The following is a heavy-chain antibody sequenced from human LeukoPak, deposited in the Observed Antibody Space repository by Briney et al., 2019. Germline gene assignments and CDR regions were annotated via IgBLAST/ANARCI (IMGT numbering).Heavy chain of an antibody. D-gene: IGHD6-13*01. Sequence: SETLSLTCTVSGGSISSSSYYWSWIRQPPGKGLEWIGYIYYSGSTNYNPSLKSRVTISVDTSKNQFSLKLSSVTAADTAVYYCARVYYGSSYDYWYFDLWGRGTLVTVSS. J-gene: IGHJ2*01. CDR2: IYYSGST. V-gene: IGHV4-61*01. CDR3: ARVYYGSSYDYWYFDL. CDR1: GGSISSSSYY.